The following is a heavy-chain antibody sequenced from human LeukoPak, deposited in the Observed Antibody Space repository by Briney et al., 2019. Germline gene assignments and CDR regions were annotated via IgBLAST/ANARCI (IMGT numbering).Heavy chain of an antibody. Sequence: SETLSLTCTVSGGSITNNSDYWGCIRQPPGKGLEWIGYIYYSGSTNYNPSLKSRVTISVDTSKNQFSLKLSSVTAADTAVYYCARDLRGDSYADDAFDIWGQGTMVTVSS. V-gene: IGHV4-61*01. CDR3: ARDLRGDSYADDAFDI. D-gene: IGHD5-18*01. CDR1: GGSITNNSDY. CDR2: IYYSGST. J-gene: IGHJ3*02.